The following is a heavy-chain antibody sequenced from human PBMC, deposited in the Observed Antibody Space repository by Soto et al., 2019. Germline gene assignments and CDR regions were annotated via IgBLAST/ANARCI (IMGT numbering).Heavy chain of an antibody. CDR3: AQSIVVVTAAEY. CDR1: GYTFTSYA. Sequence: QVQLVQSGAEVKKPGASVKVSCKASGYTFTSYAMHWVRQAPGQRLEWMGWINAGNGNTKYSQKFQGRVTITRDTSASTGYMELSSLRSEDTAVYYCAQSIVVVTAAEYWGQGTLVTVSS. V-gene: IGHV1-3*01. CDR2: INAGNGNT. D-gene: IGHD2-21*02. J-gene: IGHJ4*02.